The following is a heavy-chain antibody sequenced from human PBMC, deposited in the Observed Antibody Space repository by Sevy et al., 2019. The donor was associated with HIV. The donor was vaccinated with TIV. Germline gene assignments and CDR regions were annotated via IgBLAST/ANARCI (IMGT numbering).Heavy chain of an antibody. J-gene: IGHJ3*02. D-gene: IGHD3-22*01. CDR3: AGGRYDSSGSFDALDI. CDR2: IYGSGGVT. V-gene: IGHV3-23*01. CDR1: GFTFTSYA. Sequence: GGSLRLSCKPSGFTFTSYAMNWVRQAPGKGLEWISTIYGSGGVTYYADSVKGRFTISRDKSKNTLYLQMNSLRTEDTALYYCAGGRYDSSGSFDALDIWGQETMVTVSS.